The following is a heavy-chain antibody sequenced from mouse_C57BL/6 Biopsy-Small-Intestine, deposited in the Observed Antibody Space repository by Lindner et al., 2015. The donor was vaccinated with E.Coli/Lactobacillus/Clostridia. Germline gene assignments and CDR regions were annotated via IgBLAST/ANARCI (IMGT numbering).Heavy chain of an antibody. J-gene: IGHJ1*01. Sequence: SVKVSCKASGYPFSGYYLHWVRQAPGQGLEWVGWINPKRGDTNYAQKFQGRVTITADTSTNTAFLDLSGLRSDDTAVYYCARDWYYYGSATRDYHYYGLDVWGQGTTVTVSS. CDR2: INPKRGDT. CDR3: ARDWYYYGSATRDYHYYGLDV. CDR1: GYPFSGYY. V-gene: IGHV14-2*02. D-gene: IGHD1-1*02.